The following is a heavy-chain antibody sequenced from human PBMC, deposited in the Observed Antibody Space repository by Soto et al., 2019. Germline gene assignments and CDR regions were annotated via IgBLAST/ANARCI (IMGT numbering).Heavy chain of an antibody. D-gene: IGHD6-19*01. CDR2: IYYSGST. CDR3: AREEQWLAK. CDR1: GGSISSFY. J-gene: IGHJ4*02. V-gene: IGHV4-59*01. Sequence: QVQLQESGPGLVKPSETLSLTCTVSGGSISSFYWSWIRQPPGKGLEWTGYIYYSGSTKYNPSLKSRVTISVDTSKNQFSLKLSSVTAADTAVYYCAREEQWLAKWGQGTLVTVSP.